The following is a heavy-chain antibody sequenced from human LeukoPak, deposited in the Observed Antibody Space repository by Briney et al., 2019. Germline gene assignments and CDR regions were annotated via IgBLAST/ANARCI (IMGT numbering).Heavy chain of an antibody. Sequence: GGSLRLSCAASGFTFNQYAIHWVRQPPGKGLEWVAVISFDGSNKYYADSVKGRFTISRDNSKNTLYLQMNSLRAEDTAVYYCAREELGSSLGFDPWGQGTLVTVSS. CDR3: AREELGSSLGFDP. CDR1: GFTFNQYA. J-gene: IGHJ5*02. D-gene: IGHD3-16*01. CDR2: ISFDGSNK. V-gene: IGHV3-30-3*01.